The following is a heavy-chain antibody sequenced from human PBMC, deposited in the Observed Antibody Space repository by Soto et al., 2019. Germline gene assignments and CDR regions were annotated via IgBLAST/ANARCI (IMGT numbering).Heavy chain of an antibody. CDR3: TSGIAVAVYDY. CDR2: IYYSGST. CDR1: GGSISSYY. J-gene: IGHJ4*02. D-gene: IGHD6-19*01. V-gene: IGHV4-59*01. Sequence: SETLSLTCTVSGGSISSYYWSWIRQPPGKGLEWIGYIYYSGSTNYNPSLKSRVTISVDTSKNQFSLKLSSVTAADTAVYYCTSGIAVAVYDYWGQGTLVTVSS.